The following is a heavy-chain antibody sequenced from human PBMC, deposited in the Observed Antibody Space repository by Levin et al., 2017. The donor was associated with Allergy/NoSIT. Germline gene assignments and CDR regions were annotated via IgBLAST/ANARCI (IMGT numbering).Heavy chain of an antibody. V-gene: IGHV4-34*01. Sequence: GSLRLSCAVYGGSFSGYYWSWIRQPPGKGLEWIGEINHSGSTNYNPSLKSRVTISVDTSKNQFSLKLSSVTAADTAVYYCARAGYSSGWSPGNWGQGTLVTVSS. D-gene: IGHD6-19*01. CDR1: GGSFSGYY. CDR2: INHSGST. J-gene: IGHJ4*02. CDR3: ARAGYSSGWSPGN.